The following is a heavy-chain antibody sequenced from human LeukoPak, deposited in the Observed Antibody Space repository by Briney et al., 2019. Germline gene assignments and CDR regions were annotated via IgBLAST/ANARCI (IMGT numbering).Heavy chain of an antibody. CDR1: GFTFSNAW. V-gene: IGHV3-15*01. Sequence: GGSLRLSCAASGFTFSNAWMSWVRQAPGKGLEWVGRIKSKTDGGTTDYAAPVKGRFTISRDDSKNTLYLQMNSLKTEDTAVYYCTTDLIVVVPAAIGWGQGTLVTVSS. CDR2: IKSKTDGGTT. D-gene: IGHD2-2*01. CDR3: TTDLIVVVPAAIG. J-gene: IGHJ4*02.